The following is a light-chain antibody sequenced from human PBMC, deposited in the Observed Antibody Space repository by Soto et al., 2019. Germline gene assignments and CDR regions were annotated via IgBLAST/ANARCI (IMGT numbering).Light chain of an antibody. V-gene: IGLV2-23*03. CDR3: CSYAGSSTFV. J-gene: IGLJ2*01. Sequence: QSALTQPASVSGSPGQSITISCTGTSSDVGSYNLVSWYQQPPGKAPKLMIYEGSKRPSGVSNRFSGSKSGNTASLTISGLQAEDEADYYCCSYAGSSTFVFGGGTQLTVL. CDR2: EGS. CDR1: SSDVGSYNL.